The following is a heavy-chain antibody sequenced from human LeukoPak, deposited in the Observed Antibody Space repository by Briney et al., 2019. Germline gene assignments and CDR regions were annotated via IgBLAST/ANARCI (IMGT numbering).Heavy chain of an antibody. CDR2: IKPDGSEK. J-gene: IGHJ3*02. D-gene: IGHD1-7*01. Sequence: GGSLRLSCAASGVTFSTHWMSWVRQAPGKGLQWVANIKPDGSEKFYVHSVKGRFTISRDNAKNSLYLQMNSLRVEDTAVYYCARGPTRYNWNYGAFDIWGQGTMVTVSS. CDR1: GVTFSTHW. V-gene: IGHV3-7*01. CDR3: ARGPTRYNWNYGAFDI.